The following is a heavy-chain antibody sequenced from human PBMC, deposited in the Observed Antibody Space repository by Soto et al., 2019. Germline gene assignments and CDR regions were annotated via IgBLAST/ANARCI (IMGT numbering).Heavy chain of an antibody. CDR2: INAGNGNT. V-gene: IGHV1-3*01. D-gene: IGHD2-21*01. CDR1: GYTFTSYA. Sequence: QVQLVQSGAEVKKPGASVKVSCKASGYTFTSYAMHWVRQAPGQRLEWMGWINAGNGNTKYSQKFQGRVTITRDTSASTAYMELSSLRSEDTAVYYCARGSYRGARLLNNWFDPWGQGTLVTVSS. J-gene: IGHJ5*02. CDR3: ARGSYRGARLLNNWFDP.